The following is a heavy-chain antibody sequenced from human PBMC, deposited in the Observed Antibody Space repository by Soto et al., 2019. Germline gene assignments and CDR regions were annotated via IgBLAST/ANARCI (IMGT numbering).Heavy chain of an antibody. D-gene: IGHD6-19*01. CDR2: ISSRSSYT. J-gene: IGHJ6*02. Sequence: QVQLVESGGGLVKPGGSLRLSCAASGFTFSDYHMSWIRQAPGKGLEWVSYISSRSSYTNYADSVKGRFTITRDNAKNSLYLQMNRLRAEDTAVYYCASSPSIAVAKKYSYYGMDVWGQGTTVTVSS. CDR3: ASSPSIAVAKKYSYYGMDV. V-gene: IGHV3-11*05. CDR1: GFTFSDYH.